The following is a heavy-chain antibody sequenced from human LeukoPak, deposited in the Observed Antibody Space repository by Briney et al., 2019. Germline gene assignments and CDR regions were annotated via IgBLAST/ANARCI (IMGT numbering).Heavy chain of an antibody. J-gene: IGHJ4*02. CDR1: GFNFATFA. CDR2: ISGSGAGT. V-gene: IGHV3-23*01. CDR3: AKDRGY. Sequence: QPGGSLRLSCTASGFNFATFAMDWVRQAPGKGLEWVSAISGSGAGTYYADSVKGRFTISRDNSKNTLHLQMNSPRAEDTAVYYCAKDRGYWGQGILVTVSS.